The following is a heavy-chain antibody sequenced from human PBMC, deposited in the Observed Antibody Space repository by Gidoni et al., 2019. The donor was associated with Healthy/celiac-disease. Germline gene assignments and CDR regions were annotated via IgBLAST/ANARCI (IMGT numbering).Heavy chain of an antibody. CDR2: IIPILGIA. CDR1: GGTFSSYA. V-gene: IGHV1-69*04. D-gene: IGHD3-22*01. CDR3: ASYYYDSSGYYYDDAFDI. Sequence: QVQLVQSGAEVKKPGSSVKVSCKAPGGTFSSYAISWVRQAPGQGLEWMGRIIPILGIANYAQKFQGRVTITADKSTSTAYMELSSLRSEDTAVYYCASYYYDSSGYYYDDAFDIWGQGTMVTVSS. J-gene: IGHJ3*02.